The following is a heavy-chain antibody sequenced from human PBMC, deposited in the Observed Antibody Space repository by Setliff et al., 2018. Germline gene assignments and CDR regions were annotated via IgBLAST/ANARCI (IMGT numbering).Heavy chain of an antibody. V-gene: IGHV2-5*01. CDR2: IYWNDDK. Sequence: ESCPTLVNPTQTLTLTCTFSGFSLSTGGVGVGWIRQPPGKALEWLALIYWNDDKRYSPSLKRRLTITKDTSKNQVVLTMTNMDPVDTGTYYCAHSEILGYCTNTICLNWFDPWGQGTLVTVSS. D-gene: IGHD2-2*01. CDR3: AHSEILGYCTNTICLNWFDP. CDR1: GFSLSTGGVG. J-gene: IGHJ5*02.